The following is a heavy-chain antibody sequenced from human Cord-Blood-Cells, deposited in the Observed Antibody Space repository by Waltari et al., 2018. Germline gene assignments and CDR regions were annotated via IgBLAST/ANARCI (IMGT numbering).Heavy chain of an antibody. CDR1: GYTFTSYD. J-gene: IGHJ3*02. V-gene: IGHV1-8*03. CDR3: AREGRGYSSSSFAFDI. Sequence: QVQLVQSGAEVKKPGASVKVSCKASGYTFTSYDINWVRQATGQGLEWMGWMNPNSGNTGYAQKFQGRVTITRNTSISTAYMELSSLRSEDTAVYYCAREGRGYSSSSFAFDIWGQGTMVTVSS. D-gene: IGHD6-6*01. CDR2: MNPNSGNT.